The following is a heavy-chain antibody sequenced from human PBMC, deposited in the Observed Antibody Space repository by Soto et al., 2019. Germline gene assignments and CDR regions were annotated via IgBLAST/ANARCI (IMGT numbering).Heavy chain of an antibody. Sequence: EVQLVESGGGLVQPGGPLRLSCSASGFTFRNFAMHWVRQAPGKGLQYVSGVSSNGDVTDYADSVKGRFTISRDNSKNTVYLQMSGLRGDDTAVYYCVKEKTIAVTGGLDYWGQGTLVTVSS. J-gene: IGHJ4*02. CDR2: VSSNGDVT. CDR3: VKEKTIAVTGGLDY. D-gene: IGHD6-19*01. V-gene: IGHV3-64D*06. CDR1: GFTFRNFA.